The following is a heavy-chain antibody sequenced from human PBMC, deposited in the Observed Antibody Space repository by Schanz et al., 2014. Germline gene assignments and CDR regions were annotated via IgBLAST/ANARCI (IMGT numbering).Heavy chain of an antibody. CDR1: GFAFGSCA. Sequence: QVQLVESGGGEVQPGRSQGLSCAASGFAFGSCAMHWVRQAPGKGLEWVAVISYDGNDKYYADSVRGRFTVSRDNSRNTLYLQMNSLRTEDTAVYYCARGTAAAGRRSDYWGQGTLVTVSS. CDR2: ISYDGNDK. CDR3: ARGTAAAGRRSDY. J-gene: IGHJ4*02. D-gene: IGHD6-13*01. V-gene: IGHV3-30*04.